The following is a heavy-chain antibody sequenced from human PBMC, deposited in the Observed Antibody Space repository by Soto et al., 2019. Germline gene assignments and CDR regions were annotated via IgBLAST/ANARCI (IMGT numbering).Heavy chain of an antibody. J-gene: IGHJ5*02. CDR3: ARGEGDYVWGSDRTYNWFDP. CDR1: GFTFSSYS. V-gene: IGHV3-48*02. D-gene: IGHD3-16*02. CDR2: ISSSSSTI. Sequence: EVQLVESGGGLVQPGGSLRLSCAASGFTFSSYSMNWVRQAPGKGLEWVSYISSSSSTIYYADSVKGRFTISRDNAKNSLYLKMNSLRDEDTAVYYCARGEGDYVWGSDRTYNWFDPWGQGTLVTVSS.